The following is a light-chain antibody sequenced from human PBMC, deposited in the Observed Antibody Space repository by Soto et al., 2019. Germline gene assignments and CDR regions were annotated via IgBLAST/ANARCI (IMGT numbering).Light chain of an antibody. Sequence: QLVLTQSPSVSAAPGQRVTISCSGSRSNIGNNYVSWYQQLPGTAPKLLIYDNNKRPSGIPDRFSGSKSGTSGTLDITGLQTGDEADYYCATWDGSLPGEVFGGGTKVTVL. J-gene: IGLJ2*01. CDR1: RSNIGNNY. CDR2: DNN. CDR3: ATWDGSLPGEV. V-gene: IGLV1-51*01.